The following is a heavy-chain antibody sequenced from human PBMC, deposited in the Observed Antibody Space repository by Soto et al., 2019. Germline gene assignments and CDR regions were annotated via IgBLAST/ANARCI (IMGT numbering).Heavy chain of an antibody. CDR1: SWKCSRNW. Sequence: GSVRLSRAASSWKCSRNWIQSVRQATGKGLVCVSRINSDGSITSYADSVKVQFTISRDNAKNAVYLQMKSLRAEDTAVFYCGRGSRSWYVSFDYWGQGILVTVSS. CDR3: GRGSRSWYVSFDY. V-gene: IGHV3-74*01. J-gene: IGHJ4*02. D-gene: IGHD6-13*01. CDR2: INSDGSIT.